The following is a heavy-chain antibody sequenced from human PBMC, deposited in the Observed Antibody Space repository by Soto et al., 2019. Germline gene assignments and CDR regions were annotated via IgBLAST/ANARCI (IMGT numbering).Heavy chain of an antibody. CDR3: ARSGYNWNAVGDFYGMDV. CDR1: GGTFSDYA. D-gene: IGHD1-1*01. Sequence: QVQLVQSGAEVKKPGSSVRVSCKASGGTFSDYAFGWVRQAPGQGLEYMGGFIPIFGTSNYAQNFQGRVTFTAHKSTTTVYMELSSLTSDDTAVYYCARSGYNWNAVGDFYGMDVWGQGTTVIVSS. V-gene: IGHV1-69*06. CDR2: FIPIFGTS. J-gene: IGHJ6*02.